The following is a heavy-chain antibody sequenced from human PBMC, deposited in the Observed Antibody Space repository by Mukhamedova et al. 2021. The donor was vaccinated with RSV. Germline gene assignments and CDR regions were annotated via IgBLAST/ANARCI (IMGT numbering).Heavy chain of an antibody. V-gene: IGHV4-59*01. CDR3: AISITVVIGYHFYYMDV. Sequence: WSWVRQAPGKGLEWIGFNSYSGNTNYNPSLNSRVTISLDTSKNQFSLELTFVTAADTAVSYCAISITVVIGYHFYYMDVWGKGT. D-gene: IGHD3-22*01. J-gene: IGHJ6*03. CDR2: NSYSGNT.